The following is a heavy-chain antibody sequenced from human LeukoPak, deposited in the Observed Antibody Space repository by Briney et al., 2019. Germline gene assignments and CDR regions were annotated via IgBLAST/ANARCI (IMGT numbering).Heavy chain of an antibody. Sequence: PSETLSLTCTVSGGSVSSGSYYWSWIRQPPGKGLEWIGYIYYSGSTNYNPSLKSRVTISVDTSKNQFSLKLSSVTAADTAVYYCARQIYGDLYYFDYWGQGTLVTVSS. CDR1: GGSVSSGSYY. CDR2: IYYSGST. V-gene: IGHV4-61*01. D-gene: IGHD4-17*01. J-gene: IGHJ4*02. CDR3: ARQIYGDLYYFDY.